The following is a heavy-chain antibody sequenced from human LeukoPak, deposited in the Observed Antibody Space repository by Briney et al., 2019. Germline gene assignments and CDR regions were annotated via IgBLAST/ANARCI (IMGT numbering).Heavy chain of an antibody. CDR1: GYTFTRYA. D-gene: IGHD3-10*01. CDR2: ISGYNGYT. CDR3: ARGQSNRLLWVGESLSNINPFDY. J-gene: IGHJ4*02. Sequence: VASVKVSCKASGYTFTRYAISWVRQAPGQGLEWMGWISGYNGYTKNAQKFHGRVTMTTDTSASTANMELRSLRSDDTAVYYCARGQSNRLLWVGESLSNINPFDYWGQGTLVTVSS. V-gene: IGHV1-18*01.